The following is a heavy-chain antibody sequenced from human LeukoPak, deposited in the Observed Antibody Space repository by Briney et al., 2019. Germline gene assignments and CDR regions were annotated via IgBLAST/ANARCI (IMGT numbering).Heavy chain of an antibody. V-gene: IGHV3-30*02. CDR2: IRYDGSNK. Sequence: GGSLRLSCAASGFIFSNYEMNWVRQAPGKGLEWVAFIRYDGSNKYYADSVKARFTISRDNSKDTLYLQMNSLRAEDTAVYYCAKADDILLVFDYWGQGTLVTVSS. CDR1: GFIFSNYE. CDR3: AKADDILLVFDY. J-gene: IGHJ4*02. D-gene: IGHD3-9*01.